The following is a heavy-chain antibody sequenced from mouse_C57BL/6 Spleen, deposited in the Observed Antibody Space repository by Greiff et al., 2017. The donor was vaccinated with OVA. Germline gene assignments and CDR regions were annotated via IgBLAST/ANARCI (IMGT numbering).Heavy chain of an antibody. CDR3: ARFPYDYDGYFDY. CDR1: GYSFTGYY. V-gene: IGHV1-42*01. Sequence: EVQLVESGPELVKPGASVKISCKASGYSFTGYYMNWVKQSPEKSLEWIGEINPSTGGTTYNQKFKAKATLTVDKSSSTAYMQLKSLTSEDSAVYYCARFPYDYDGYFDYWGQGTTLTVSS. D-gene: IGHD2-4*01. CDR2: INPSTGGT. J-gene: IGHJ2*01.